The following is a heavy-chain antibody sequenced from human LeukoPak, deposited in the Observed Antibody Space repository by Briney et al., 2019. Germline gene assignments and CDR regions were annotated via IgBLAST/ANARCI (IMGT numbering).Heavy chain of an antibody. Sequence: GGSLRLSCAASGFTFSNAWMSWVRQAPGKGLEWVGRIKSKTDGGTTDYAAPVKGRFTISRDDSKNTLYLQMNSLKTEDTAVYYCTTDPKWWIIMITFGGVIVDYWGQGTLVTVSS. CDR3: TTDPKWWIIMITFGGVIVDY. V-gene: IGHV3-15*01. CDR1: GFTFSNAW. D-gene: IGHD3-16*02. J-gene: IGHJ4*02. CDR2: IKSKTDGGTT.